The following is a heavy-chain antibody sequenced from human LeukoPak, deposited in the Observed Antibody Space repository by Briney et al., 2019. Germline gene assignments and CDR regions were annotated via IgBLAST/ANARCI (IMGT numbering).Heavy chain of an antibody. D-gene: IGHD3-10*01. CDR1: GYSFTSYW. CDR3: ARQRATMVRGVTLYYFDY. J-gene: IGHJ4*02. Sequence: GESLKISCKGSGYSFTSYWIGWVRQMPGKGLEWMGIIYPGDSDTRYSPSFQGQVTISADKSISTAYLQWSSLKASDTAMHYCARQRATMVRGVTLYYFDYWGQGTLVTVSS. CDR2: IYPGDSDT. V-gene: IGHV5-51*01.